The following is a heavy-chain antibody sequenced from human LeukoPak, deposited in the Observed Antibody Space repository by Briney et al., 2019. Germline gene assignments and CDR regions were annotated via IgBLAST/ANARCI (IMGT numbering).Heavy chain of an antibody. CDR3: ARLCSGGSCYFSAEYFQH. CDR1: GYSISSSNW. CDR2: IYYSGNT. Sequence: PSDTLSLTCAVSGYSISSSNWWGWIRQPPGKGLEWLGYIYYSGNTYYNPSLKSRVTTSVDTSKNQFSLKLSSVTAVDTAVYYCARLCSGGSCYFSAEYFQHWGQGTLVTVSS. V-gene: IGHV4-28*01. J-gene: IGHJ1*01. D-gene: IGHD2-15*01.